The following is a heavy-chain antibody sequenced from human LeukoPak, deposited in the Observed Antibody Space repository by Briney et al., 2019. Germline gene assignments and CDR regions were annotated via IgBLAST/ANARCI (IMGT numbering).Heavy chain of an antibody. CDR2: IHYSGNT. D-gene: IGHD5-18*01. Sequence: ASETLSLTCTVSGGSISSYYWSWIRQPPGKGLEWIAHIHYSGNTNYNPSLTSRVTISIDTSKNQFSLKLNSVTAADTAVYYCAREDTGEFDYWGQGTLVTVSS. CDR1: GGSISSYY. V-gene: IGHV4-59*01. J-gene: IGHJ4*02. CDR3: AREDTGEFDY.